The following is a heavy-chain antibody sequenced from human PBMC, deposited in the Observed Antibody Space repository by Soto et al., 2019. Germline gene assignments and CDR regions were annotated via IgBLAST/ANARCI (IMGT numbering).Heavy chain of an antibody. V-gene: IGHV3-53*01. Sequence: GGYLRLSYAASGVTVISNYIIWVRQPPGKGLEWVSVIYSGGSTYYADSVKGRFTISRDNSKDTLYLQMNSLRAEDTAVYYCASDYLVPSYEFGRIYYYYGMDVWGQGPTGTGS. J-gene: IGHJ6*02. D-gene: IGHD5-12*01. CDR1: GVTVISNY. CDR3: ASDYLVPSYEFGRIYYYYGMDV. CDR2: IYSGGST.